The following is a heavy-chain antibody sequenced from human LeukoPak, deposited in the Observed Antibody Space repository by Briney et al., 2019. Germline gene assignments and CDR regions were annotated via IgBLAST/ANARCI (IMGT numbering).Heavy chain of an antibody. D-gene: IGHD2-2*01. CDR2: IIPIFGTA. CDR3: ARSLNRYCSSTSCYSPSGWFDP. CDR1: GGTFSSYA. V-gene: IGHV1-69*05. J-gene: IGHJ5*02. Sequence: ASVKVSCKASGGTFSSYAISWVRQAPGQGLEWMGGIIPIFGTANYAQKFQGRVTIITDESTSTAYMELSSLRSEDTAVYYCARSLNRYCSSTSCYSPSGWFDPWGQGTLVTVSS.